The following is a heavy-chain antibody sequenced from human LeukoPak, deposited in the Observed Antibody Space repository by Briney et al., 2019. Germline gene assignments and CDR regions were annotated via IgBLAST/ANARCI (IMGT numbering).Heavy chain of an antibody. J-gene: IGHJ4*02. Sequence: ASVKVSCKASGYTFTGYYMHWVRQAPGQGLEWMGWITTYNGYTNYAQKLQGRVTMTTDTSTSTAYMELRSLRSDDTAVYYCARDYYGSGSYLDYWGQGTLVTVSS. V-gene: IGHV1-18*04. D-gene: IGHD3-10*01. CDR3: ARDYYGSGSYLDY. CDR2: ITTYNGYT. CDR1: GYTFTGYY.